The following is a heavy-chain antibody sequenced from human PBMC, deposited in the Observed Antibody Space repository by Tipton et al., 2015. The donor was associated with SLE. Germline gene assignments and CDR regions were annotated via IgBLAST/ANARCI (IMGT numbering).Heavy chain of an antibody. CDR3: AKSAIVVVPAAKGAFDI. D-gene: IGHD2-2*01. CDR1: GFTFSSYG. J-gene: IGHJ3*02. CDR2: IRYDGSNK. V-gene: IGHV3-30*02. Sequence: SLRLSCAASGFTFSSYGMHWVRQAPGKGLEWVAFIRYDGSNKYYADSVKGRFTISRDNSKNTLYLQMNSLRAEDTAVYYCAKSAIVVVPAAKGAFDIWGQGTMVTVSS.